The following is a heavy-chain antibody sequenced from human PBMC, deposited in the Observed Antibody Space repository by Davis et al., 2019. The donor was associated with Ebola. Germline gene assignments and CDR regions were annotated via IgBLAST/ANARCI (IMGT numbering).Heavy chain of an antibody. D-gene: IGHD3-16*02. Sequence: PGGSLRLSCAASGFTFSTYAMHWVRQAPGKGLEWVAVISYDGSNKYYADSVKGRFTISRDNSKNTLYLQMNSLRAEDTAVYYCASGGELSSKTEYFQHWGQGTLVTVSS. J-gene: IGHJ1*01. CDR2: ISYDGSNK. CDR1: GFTFSTYA. CDR3: ASGGELSSKTEYFQH. V-gene: IGHV3-30*04.